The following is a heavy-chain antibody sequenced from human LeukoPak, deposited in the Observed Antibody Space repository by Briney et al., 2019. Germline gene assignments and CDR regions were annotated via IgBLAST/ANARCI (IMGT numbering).Heavy chain of an antibody. CDR3: ARTTSLTASAYDY. V-gene: IGHV1-8*03. CDR2: INPNTGDR. J-gene: IGHJ4*02. D-gene: IGHD4-17*01. Sequence: GASLKVSCKASGYTFTNYHINWVRQAPGQGLEWMGWINPNTGDRGYAQKFQGRVSITSDTSISTAYMELGSPRSEDTAVYFCARTTSLTASAYDYWGRGTLVTVSS. CDR1: GYTFTNYH.